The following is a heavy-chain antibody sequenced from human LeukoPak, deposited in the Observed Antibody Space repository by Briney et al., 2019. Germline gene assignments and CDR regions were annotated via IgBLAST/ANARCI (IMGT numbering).Heavy chain of an antibody. J-gene: IGHJ4*02. CDR3: ARDLYRIVVVPHYFDY. V-gene: IGHV3-7*01. Sequence: GGSLRLSCAASGFSVSTFYMSWVRQAPGKGLEWVANIKKDGSEKYYVDSVKGRFTISRDNAKNSLYLQMNSLRAEDTAVYYCARDLYRIVVVPHYFDYWGQGTLVTVSS. CDR2: IKKDGSEK. D-gene: IGHD3-22*01. CDR1: GFSVSTFY.